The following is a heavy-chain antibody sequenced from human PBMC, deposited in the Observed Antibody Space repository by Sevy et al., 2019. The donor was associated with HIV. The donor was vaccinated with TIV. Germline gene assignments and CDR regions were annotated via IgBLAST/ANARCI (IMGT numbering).Heavy chain of an antibody. Sequence: SETLSLTCAVYGGSFSGYYWSWIRQPPGKGLEWIGEINHSGSTNYNPSLKSRVTLSVDTSNNQFSLRLSSVTAADTAGYYGVRGYWYYDFWGGYYNYYGMDVWGQGTTVTVSS. CDR2: INHSGST. CDR1: GGSFSGYY. V-gene: IGHV4-34*01. D-gene: IGHD3-3*01. J-gene: IGHJ6*02. CDR3: VRGYWYYDFWGGYYNYYGMDV.